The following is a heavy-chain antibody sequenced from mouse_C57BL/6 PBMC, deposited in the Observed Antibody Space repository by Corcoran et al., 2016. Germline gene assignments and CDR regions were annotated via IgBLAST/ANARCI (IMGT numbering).Heavy chain of an antibody. CDR1: GYTFTSYD. Sequence: QVQLQQSGPELVKPGASVKLSCKASGYTFTSYDINWVKQRPGQGLEWIGWIYPRDGSTKYNEKFKGKATLTVDTSSSTVYMELHSLTSEDSAVYFCARGKHYYPSYAMDYWGQGTSVTVSS. J-gene: IGHJ4*01. D-gene: IGHD1-2*01. CDR3: ARGKHYYPSYAMDY. V-gene: IGHV1-85*01. CDR2: IYPRDGST.